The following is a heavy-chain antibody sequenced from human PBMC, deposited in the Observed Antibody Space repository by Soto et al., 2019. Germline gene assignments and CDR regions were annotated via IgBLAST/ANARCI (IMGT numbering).Heavy chain of an antibody. CDR1: GGTFSSYA. Sequence: QVQLVQSGAEVKKPGSSVKVSCKASGGTFSSYAISWVRQAPGQGLEWMGGIIPIFGTANYAQKFQGRVTITADESTSTAYRELSSLRSEDTAVYYCARGGGYSYGYYYYGMDVWGQGTTVTVSS. CDR2: IIPIFGTA. D-gene: IGHD5-18*01. J-gene: IGHJ6*02. CDR3: ARGGGYSYGYYYYGMDV. V-gene: IGHV1-69*01.